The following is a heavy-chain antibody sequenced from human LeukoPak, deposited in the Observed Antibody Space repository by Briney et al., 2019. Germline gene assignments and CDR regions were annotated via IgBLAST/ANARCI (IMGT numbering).Heavy chain of an antibody. D-gene: IGHD1-26*01. V-gene: IGHV3-11*04. J-gene: IGHJ4*02. Sequence: PGGSLRLSCAASGFTFSDYNMRWIRQAPGKGLEWVSSISRSGSTKYYADSVKGRFTISRDNAKNSLYLQMNSLRAEDTAVYYCARDLMGATSYWGQGTLVTVSS. CDR2: ISRSGSTK. CDR3: ARDLMGATSY. CDR1: GFTFSDYN.